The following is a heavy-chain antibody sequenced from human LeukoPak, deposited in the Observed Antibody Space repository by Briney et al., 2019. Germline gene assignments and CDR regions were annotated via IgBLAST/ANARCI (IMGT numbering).Heavy chain of an antibody. Sequence: GGSLRLSCAASGFTFSSYAMSWVRQAPGKGLEWVSAISGSGGSTYYADSVKGRFTISRDNSKNTLYLQMNSLRAEDTALYYCAKDMHYDTPGKYDAFDIWGQGTMVTVSS. CDR3: AKDMHYDTPGKYDAFDI. J-gene: IGHJ3*02. V-gene: IGHV3-23*01. D-gene: IGHD3-22*01. CDR2: ISGSGGST. CDR1: GFTFSSYA.